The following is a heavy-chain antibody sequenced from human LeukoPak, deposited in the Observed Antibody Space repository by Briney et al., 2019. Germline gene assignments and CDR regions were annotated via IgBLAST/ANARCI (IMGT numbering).Heavy chain of an antibody. V-gene: IGHV4-59*08. Sequence: PSETLSLTCTVSGGSISRNYWSWIRQAPGKGLEWIGYIHYSGRANYNPSLKSRVTMSADTSKNQFSLKVNSVTATDTAVYYCASYLTIGGNSYGFEYWGQGALVTVSS. J-gene: IGHJ4*02. CDR3: ASYLTIGGNSYGFEY. CDR1: GGSISRNY. D-gene: IGHD5-18*01. CDR2: IHYSGRA.